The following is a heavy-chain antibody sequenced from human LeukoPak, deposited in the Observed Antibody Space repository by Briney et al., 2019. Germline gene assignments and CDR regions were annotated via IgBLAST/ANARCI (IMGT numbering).Heavy chain of an antibody. D-gene: IGHD1-26*01. CDR3: AKDRSIGTYYTFDH. CDR1: GFTFNDYV. J-gene: IGHJ4*02. Sequence: GGSLRLSCAASGFTFNDYVMTWVRRVPGKGLEGVSSISASGAMTYYADSVKGRFTVSRDNSKNTLYLQMSRLTAADTAVYNCAKDRSIGTYYTFDHWGQGTLVTVSS. V-gene: IGHV3-23*01. CDR2: ISASGAMT.